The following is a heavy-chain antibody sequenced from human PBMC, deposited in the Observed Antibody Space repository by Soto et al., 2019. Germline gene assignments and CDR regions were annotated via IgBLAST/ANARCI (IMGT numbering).Heavy chain of an antibody. CDR2: ITASGGTT. CDR1: GFTFSSSA. Sequence: EVQLLESGGDLVQPGGSLRLSCAASGFTFSSSAMNWVRQAPGKGLEWVSSITASGGTTYYADSVKGRFTISRDNSKNTLYLQMNSLRPVDAAVYYTAKGTSSGLPYYMDGWGIGTTVTVSS. V-gene: IGHV3-23*01. CDR3: AKGTSSGLPYYMDG. J-gene: IGHJ6*03. D-gene: IGHD6-19*01.